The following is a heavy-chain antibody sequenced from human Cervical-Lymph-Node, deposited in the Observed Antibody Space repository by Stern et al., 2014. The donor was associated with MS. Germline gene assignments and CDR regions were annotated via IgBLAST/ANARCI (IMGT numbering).Heavy chain of an antibody. CDR2: ISYDGNHK. D-gene: IGHD2-8*01. CDR3: ARDYEDTSMLFDH. J-gene: IGHJ4*02. V-gene: IGHV3-30*03. CDR1: GFTFSSYG. Sequence: VPLVESGGAVVQPGRSLRLSCAASGFTFSSYGMPWVRQAPGKGLDWGTVISYDGNHKYYAASVKGRFTISRDNSKNTLHLQMNSVTPDDTAIYYCARDYEDTSMLFDHWGQGTLVTVSS.